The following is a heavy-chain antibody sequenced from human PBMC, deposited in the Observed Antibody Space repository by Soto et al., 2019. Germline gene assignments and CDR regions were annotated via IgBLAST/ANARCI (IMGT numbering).Heavy chain of an antibody. CDR3: ARQGLTWDWFDP. J-gene: IGHJ5*02. D-gene: IGHD7-27*01. Sequence: SETLSLTCTVSGGSISSSSYYWGWIRQPPGKGLEWIGSIYYSGSTYYNPSLKSPVTISVDTSKNQLSLKLSSVTAADTAVYYCARQGLTWDWFDPWGQGTLVTVSS. CDR2: IYYSGST. V-gene: IGHV4-39*01. CDR1: GGSISSSSYY.